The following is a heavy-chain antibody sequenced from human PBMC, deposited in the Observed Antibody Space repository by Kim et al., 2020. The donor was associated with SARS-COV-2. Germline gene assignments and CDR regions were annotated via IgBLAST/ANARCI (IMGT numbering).Heavy chain of an antibody. V-gene: IGHV1-69*13. CDR2: IIPIFGTA. CDR3: ARDGHLGYYDSSGYYPLGY. D-gene: IGHD3-22*01. J-gene: IGHJ4*02. CDR1: GGTFSSYA. Sequence: SVKVSCKASGGTFSSYAISWVRQAPGQGLEWMGGIIPIFGTANYAQKFQGRVTITADESTSTAYMELSSLRSEDTAVYYCARDGHLGYYDSSGYYPLGYWGQGTLVTVSS.